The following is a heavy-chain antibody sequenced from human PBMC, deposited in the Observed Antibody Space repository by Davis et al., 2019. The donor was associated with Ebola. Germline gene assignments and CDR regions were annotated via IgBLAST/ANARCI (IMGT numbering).Heavy chain of an antibody. CDR3: ARAPTIYYYYGMDV. CDR1: GGSFSGYY. V-gene: IGHV4-34*01. CDR2: INHSGST. Sequence: MPSETLSLTCAVYGGSFSGYYWSWIRQPPGKGLEWIGEINHSGSTNYNPSLKRRVTTSVDTSKNQFSLKLSSVTAADTAVYYCARAPTIYYYYGMDVWGQGTTVTVSS. J-gene: IGHJ6*02. D-gene: IGHD2-2*01.